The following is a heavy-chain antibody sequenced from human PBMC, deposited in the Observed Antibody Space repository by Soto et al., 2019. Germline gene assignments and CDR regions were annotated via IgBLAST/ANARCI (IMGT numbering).Heavy chain of an antibody. CDR2: ISAYNGNT. CDR1: GYTFTSYG. J-gene: IGHJ6*02. Sequence: ASVKVSCKASGYTFTSYGISWVRQAPGQGLEWMGWISAYNGNTNYAQKLQGRVTMTTDISTSTAYMELRSLRSDDTAVYYCAREPGEIYYYYYGMDVWGQGTTVTVSS. CDR3: AREPGEIYYYYYGMDV. V-gene: IGHV1-18*01. D-gene: IGHD3-10*01.